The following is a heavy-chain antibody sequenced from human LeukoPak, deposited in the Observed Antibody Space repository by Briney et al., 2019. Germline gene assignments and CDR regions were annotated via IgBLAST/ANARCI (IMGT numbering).Heavy chain of an antibody. D-gene: IGHD3-10*01. V-gene: IGHV3-11*01. CDR2: ISSSGSTI. J-gene: IGHJ3*02. CDR1: GFTVSSNY. Sequence: GGSLRLSCAASGFTVSSNYMSWVRHAPGKGLEWVSYISSSGSTIYYADSVKGRFTISRDNAKNSLYLQMNSLRAEDTAVYYCARGSGYYGSGSSDDAFDIWGQGTMVTVSS. CDR3: ARGSGYYGSGSSDDAFDI.